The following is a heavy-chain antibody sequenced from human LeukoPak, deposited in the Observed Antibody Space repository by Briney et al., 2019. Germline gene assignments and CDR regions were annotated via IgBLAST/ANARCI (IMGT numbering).Heavy chain of an antibody. Sequence: GGSLKISCKGSGYSFTSYWIGWVRQMPGKGLEWMGIIYPGYSDTKYSPSFQCQVTISADKSISTAYLQWSSLKASDTAMYYCARRSSSWDRYDNWGQGTLVTVSS. CDR2: IYPGYSDT. CDR3: ARRSSSWDRYDN. D-gene: IGHD6-13*01. J-gene: IGHJ4*02. CDR1: GYSFTSYW. V-gene: IGHV5-51*01.